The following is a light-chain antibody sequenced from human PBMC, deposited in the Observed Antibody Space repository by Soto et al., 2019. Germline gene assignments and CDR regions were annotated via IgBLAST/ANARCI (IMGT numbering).Light chain of an antibody. J-gene: IGKJ4*01. CDR1: QSVSKAY. Sequence: EIVLTQSPGTLALSAGDRATISCRASQSVSKAYLVWYQVKPGQAPRRLIYGASIRATGIPDRFSGRGFGTDFTLTISRLEPEDFAVYYCQQVSNYPLTFGGGTKVDIK. V-gene: IGKV3-20*01. CDR2: GAS. CDR3: QQVSNYPLT.